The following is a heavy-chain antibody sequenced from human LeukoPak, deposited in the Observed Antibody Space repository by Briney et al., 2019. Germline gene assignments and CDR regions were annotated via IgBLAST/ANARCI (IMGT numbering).Heavy chain of an antibody. CDR2: FYYSGST. CDR1: GGSVTTGYCY. Sequence: SETLSLTCTVSGGSVTTGYCYWGWIRQPPGKALEWIGSFYYSGSTYYNPSLQSRVTISVDTSKTQFSLRLNSVTAADTAVYYCARFYYGSGSYVSNFDYWGQGTLVTVSS. CDR3: ARFYYGSGSYVSNFDY. V-gene: IGHV4-39*01. J-gene: IGHJ4*02. D-gene: IGHD3-10*01.